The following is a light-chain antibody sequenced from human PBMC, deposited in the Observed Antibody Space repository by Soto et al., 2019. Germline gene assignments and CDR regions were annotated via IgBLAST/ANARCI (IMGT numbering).Light chain of an antibody. V-gene: IGKV3D-11*01. CDR1: RDVSIY. J-gene: IGKJ4*01. Sequence: VLTQSPDSLSLSPGERATLSCRATRDVSIYIAWYQKKTGQPPRLVVYDTSKRATGVPARFSGAGSGADFTLTISSRQPEDVGVYYCQQRHGWPVFGGGTKVEI. CDR3: QQRHGWPV. CDR2: DTS.